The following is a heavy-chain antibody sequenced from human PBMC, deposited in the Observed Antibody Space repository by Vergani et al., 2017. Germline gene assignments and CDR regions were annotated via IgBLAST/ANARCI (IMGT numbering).Heavy chain of an antibody. J-gene: IGHJ6*03. CDR3: ARALRARSPRYYYYYMDV. CDR1: DGSVSRRRYY. Sequence: QVQLQESGPGLVKPSETLSLTFTVSDGSVSRRRYYWSWIRQPAGKELEYIGFVYYIGSTNYNPSLKSRVTTSVDTSKNQFSLKLSSVTAADTAVYYCARALRARSPRYYYYYMDVWGKGTTVTVSS. V-gene: IGHV4-61*10. D-gene: IGHD1-26*01. CDR2: VYYIGST.